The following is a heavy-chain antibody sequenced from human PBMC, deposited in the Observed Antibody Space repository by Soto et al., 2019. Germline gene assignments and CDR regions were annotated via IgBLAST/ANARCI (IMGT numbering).Heavy chain of an antibody. V-gene: IGHV1-69*01. CDR3: ARSQGSSTSLEIYYYYYYGMDV. D-gene: IGHD2-2*01. Sequence: QVQLVQSGAEVKKPGSSVKVSCKASGGTFSSYAISWVRQAPGQGLEWMGGIIPIPGTANYAQKFQGRVTITAEESTSTAYMELSSLRSEDTAFYYCARSQGSSTSLEIYYYYYYGMDVWGQGTTVNVSS. CDR2: IIPIPGTA. CDR1: GGTFSSYA. J-gene: IGHJ6*02.